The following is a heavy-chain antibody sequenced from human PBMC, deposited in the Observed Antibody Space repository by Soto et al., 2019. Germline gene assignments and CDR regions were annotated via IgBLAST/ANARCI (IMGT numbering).Heavy chain of an antibody. Sequence: QVQLVQSGAEVKKPGSSVMVSCKASGGAFSDYAFSWVRQAPGQGLEWLGGIMPIFRAPDYGQKFQGRVTITAXEXTXTXXMEMRGLESEDTAVYYCASWLKGADIGNDYDGMDVWGQGTTVTVS. CDR2: IMPIFRAP. D-gene: IGHD2-15*01. CDR3: ASWLKGADIGNDYDGMDV. CDR1: GGAFSDYA. V-gene: IGHV1-69*12. J-gene: IGHJ6*02.